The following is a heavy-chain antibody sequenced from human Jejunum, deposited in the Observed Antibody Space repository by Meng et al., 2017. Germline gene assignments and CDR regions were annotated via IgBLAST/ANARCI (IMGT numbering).Heavy chain of an antibody. V-gene: IGHV4-4*02. D-gene: IGHD5-18*01. CDR3: ARGGYYSFDY. Sequence: HVRLHESGPGLWKPSETLSRTGAVSCGSISSVYWWTGVRQSPGKGLEWIGEIYHSGSTNYNPSLKSRVTISLDKSKNQFSLKLTSVPAAYTVVYYCARGGYYSFDYWGQGTLVTVSS. CDR2: IYHSGST. J-gene: IGHJ4*02. CDR1: CGSISSVYW.